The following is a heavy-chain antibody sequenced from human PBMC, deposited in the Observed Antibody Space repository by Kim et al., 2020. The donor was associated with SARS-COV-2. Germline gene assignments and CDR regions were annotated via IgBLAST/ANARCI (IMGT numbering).Heavy chain of an antibody. CDR1: GGSIGSNY. J-gene: IGHJ4*02. D-gene: IGHD5-12*01. V-gene: IGHV4-59*01. CDR2: IHYSGTT. Sequence: SETLSLTCTVSGGSIGSNYWTWIRQPPGKGLEWIGYIHYSGTTNYSPSLKSRVTISVDTSKNQFSLKLSSVTAADTAVYYCARPRDGYNLLAFDYWGQGT. CDR3: ARPRDGYNLLAFDY.